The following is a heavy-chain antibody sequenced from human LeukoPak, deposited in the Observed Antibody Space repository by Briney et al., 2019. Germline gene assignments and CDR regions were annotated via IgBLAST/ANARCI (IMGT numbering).Heavy chain of an antibody. Sequence: QSGGSLRLSCAASGFTFSSYAMSWVCQAPGKGLEWVAFIRYDGSNKYYADSVKGRFTISRDNSKNTLYLQMNSLRAEDTAVYYCARGDIVVMVTTIASFDYWGQGALVTVSS. D-gene: IGHD2-15*01. CDR1: GFTFSSYA. CDR2: IRYDGSNK. J-gene: IGHJ4*02. CDR3: ARGDIVVMVTTIASFDY. V-gene: IGHV3-30*02.